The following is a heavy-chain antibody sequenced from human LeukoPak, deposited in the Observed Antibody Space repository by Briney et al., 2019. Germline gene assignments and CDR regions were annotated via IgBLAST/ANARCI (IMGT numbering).Heavy chain of an antibody. D-gene: IGHD5-18*01. Sequence: ASVKVSCKASGGTFSSYAISWVRQAPGQGLEWMGWISAYNGNTNYAQKLQGRVTMTTDTSTNTAYMELRSLRSDDTAVYYCARAVDTAMVTPDYWGQGTLVTVSS. CDR3: ARAVDTAMVTPDY. CDR1: GGTFSSYA. V-gene: IGHV1-18*01. J-gene: IGHJ4*02. CDR2: ISAYNGNT.